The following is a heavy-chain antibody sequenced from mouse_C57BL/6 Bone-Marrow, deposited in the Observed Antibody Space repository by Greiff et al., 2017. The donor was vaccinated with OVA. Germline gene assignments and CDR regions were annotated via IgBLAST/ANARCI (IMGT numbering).Heavy chain of an antibody. V-gene: IGHV1-26*01. Sequence: VQLKQSGPELVKPGASVKISCKASGYTFTDYYMNWVKQSHGKSLEWIGDINPNNGGTSYNQKFKGKATLTVDKSSSTAYMELRSLTSEDSAVYYCARIYDYDEGWAMDYWGQGTSVTVSS. J-gene: IGHJ4*01. D-gene: IGHD2-4*01. CDR3: ARIYDYDEGWAMDY. CDR2: INPNNGGT. CDR1: GYTFTDYY.